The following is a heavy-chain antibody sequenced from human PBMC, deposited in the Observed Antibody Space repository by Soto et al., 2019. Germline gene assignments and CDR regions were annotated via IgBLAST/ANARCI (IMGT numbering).Heavy chain of an antibody. D-gene: IGHD3-22*01. V-gene: IGHV1-69*01. CDR3: ARDRRYYDSSGYPGVLFDY. Sequence: QVQLVQSGAEVKKPGSSVKVSCKASGGTFSSYAISWVRQAPGQGLEWMGGLIPIFGTANYAQKFQGRVTITADESTSTAYMELSSLRSEDTAVYYCARDRRYYDSSGYPGVLFDYWGQGTLVTVSS. CDR2: LIPIFGTA. J-gene: IGHJ4*02. CDR1: GGTFSSYA.